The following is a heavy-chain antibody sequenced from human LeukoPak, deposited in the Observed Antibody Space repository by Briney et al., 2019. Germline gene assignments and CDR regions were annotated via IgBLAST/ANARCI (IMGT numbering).Heavy chain of an antibody. Sequence: QPGGSLRLSCATSGFTFSHYGMPWVRQAPGKGLEWVAVIWSDGSNRYYGDAVKGRFTISRDNFQRTVYLQMNSLRAEDTAVYYCAKDAQRGFDYSNSLDNWGQGTLVTVSS. D-gene: IGHD4-11*01. CDR2: IWSDGSNR. V-gene: IGHV3-33*06. CDR1: GFTFSHYG. J-gene: IGHJ4*02. CDR3: AKDAQRGFDYSNSLDN.